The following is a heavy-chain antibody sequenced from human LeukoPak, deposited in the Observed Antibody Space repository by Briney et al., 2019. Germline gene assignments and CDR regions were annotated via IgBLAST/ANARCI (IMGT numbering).Heavy chain of an antibody. D-gene: IGHD2-15*01. CDR2: INPNSGAT. J-gene: IGHJ5*02. V-gene: IGHV1-2*06. Sequence: ASVKVSCKASGYTFIGYYMHWVRQAPGQGLEWMGRINPNSGATKYAQKFEGRVTMTRDTTSNTAYMELSRLRSDDTAVYYCARDSYPRILTTPGADYPSHLDPWGQGTLVNVSS. CDR3: ARDSYPRILTTPGADYPSHLDP. CDR1: GYTFIGYY.